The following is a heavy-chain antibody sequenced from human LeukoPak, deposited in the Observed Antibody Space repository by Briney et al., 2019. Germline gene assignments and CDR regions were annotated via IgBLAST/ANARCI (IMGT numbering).Heavy chain of an antibody. CDR2: INHSGST. D-gene: IGHD2-15*01. CDR1: GGSFSGYY. CDR3: ARPSKRQVVAATRGYFDY. Sequence: SETLSLTCAVYGGSFSGYYWSWIRQPPGKGLEWIGEINHSGSTNYNPSLKSPVTISVDTSKNQFSLKLSSVTAADTAVYYCARPSKRQVVAATRGYFDYWGQGTLVTVSS. V-gene: IGHV4-34*01. J-gene: IGHJ4*02.